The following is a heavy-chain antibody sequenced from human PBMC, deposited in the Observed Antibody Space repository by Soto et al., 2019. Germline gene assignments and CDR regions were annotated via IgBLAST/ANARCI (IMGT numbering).Heavy chain of an antibody. CDR2: ISTSGSTT. J-gene: IGHJ4*02. Sequence: ESGGGLVQPGGSLRLSCAASGFTFGSYEMNWVRQAPGKGLEWVSYISTSGSTTYYADSVKGRLTISRDNAKNSLFLQMNSLRAEDTAVYYCARENCDYWGQGTLVTVSS. CDR3: ARENCDY. CDR1: GFTFGSYE. D-gene: IGHD1-1*01. V-gene: IGHV3-48*03.